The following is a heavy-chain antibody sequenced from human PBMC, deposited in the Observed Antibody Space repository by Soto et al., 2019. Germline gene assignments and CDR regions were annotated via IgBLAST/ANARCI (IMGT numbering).Heavy chain of an antibody. Sequence: GGSLRLSCAASGFTFSSYGMHWVRQAPGKGLEWVAVISYDGSNKYYADSVKGRFTISRDNSKNTLYLQMNSLRAEDTAVYYCAMIPITMVRGVADYWGQGTLVTVSS. D-gene: IGHD3-10*01. J-gene: IGHJ4*02. CDR2: ISYDGSNK. CDR1: GFTFSSYG. V-gene: IGHV3-30*03. CDR3: AMIPITMVRGVADY.